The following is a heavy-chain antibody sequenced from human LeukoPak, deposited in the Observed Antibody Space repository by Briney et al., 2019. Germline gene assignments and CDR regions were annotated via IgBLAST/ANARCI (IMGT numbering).Heavy chain of an antibody. Sequence: ASVKVSCKASGYTFTGYYMHWVRQAPGQGLEWMGWINPNSGGTNYAQKFQGRVTMTRDTSISTAYMELSRLRSDDTAVYYCARAAGTTNYYYYYRDVWGKGTTVTVSS. CDR2: INPNSGGT. D-gene: IGHD1-7*01. V-gene: IGHV1-2*02. CDR3: ARAAGTTNYYYYYRDV. CDR1: GYTFTGYY. J-gene: IGHJ6*03.